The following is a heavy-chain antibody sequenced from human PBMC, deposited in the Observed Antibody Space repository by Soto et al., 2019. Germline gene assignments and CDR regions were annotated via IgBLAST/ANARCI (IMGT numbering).Heavy chain of an antibody. J-gene: IGHJ5*01. D-gene: IGHD3-3*01. CDR2: ISSSSAYI. Sequence: PGGSLRLSCAASGFTFSGYTMNWVRQAPGKGLEWVSSISSSSAYIYYADSVKGRFTISRDNAKNSLYLQMNTLRAEDAAIYYCARVSDNWSGFPIDSWGQGT. V-gene: IGHV3-21*01. CDR1: GFTFSGYT. CDR3: ARVSDNWSGFPIDS.